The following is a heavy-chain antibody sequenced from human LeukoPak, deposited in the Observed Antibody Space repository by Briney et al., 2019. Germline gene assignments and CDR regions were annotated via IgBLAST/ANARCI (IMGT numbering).Heavy chain of an antibody. CDR1: GGTFSSYA. D-gene: IGHD3-3*02. CDR2: IIPIFGTA. CDR3: ARTFLEWLGWFDP. V-gene: IGHV1-69*13. J-gene: IGHJ5*02. Sequence: ASVTVSCKASGGTFSSYAISWVRQAPGQGLEWMGGIIPIFGTANYAQKFQGRVTITADESTSTAYMELSSLRSEDTAVYYCARTFLEWLGWFDPWGQGTLVTVSS.